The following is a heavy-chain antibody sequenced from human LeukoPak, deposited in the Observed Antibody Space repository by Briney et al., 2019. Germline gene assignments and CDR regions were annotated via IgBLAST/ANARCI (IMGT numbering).Heavy chain of an antibody. CDR2: INHSGST. V-gene: IGHV4-34*01. CDR3: ARGGRINTSKTNILNWFDP. J-gene: IGHJ5*02. Sequence: SETLSLTCAVYGGSFSGYYWSWIRQPPGKGVEWIGEINHSGSTNYNPSLKSRVTISVDTSKNQFSLKLSSVTAADTAVYYCARGGRINTSKTNILNWFDPWGQGTLVTVSS. CDR1: GGSFSGYY. D-gene: IGHD2-21*01.